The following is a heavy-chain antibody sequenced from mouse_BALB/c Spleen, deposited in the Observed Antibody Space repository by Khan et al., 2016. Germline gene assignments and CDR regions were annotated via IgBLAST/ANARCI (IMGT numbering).Heavy chain of an antibody. CDR3: ARDGDDY. Sequence: QVRLQQSGAELVRPGVSVKISCKGSGYTFTDYAMHWVKQSHAKSLEWIGVISTYYGDASYNQKFKGKATMTVDKSSSTAYMELARLTSEDSANYYCARDGDDYWGQGTTLTVSS. J-gene: IGHJ2*01. V-gene: IGHV1S137*01. CDR2: ISTYYGDA. CDR1: GYTFTDYA.